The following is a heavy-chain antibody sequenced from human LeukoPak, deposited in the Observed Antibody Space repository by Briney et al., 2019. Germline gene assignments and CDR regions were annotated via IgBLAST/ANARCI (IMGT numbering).Heavy chain of an antibody. CDR3: ARGGDIVGTIPLAY. CDR2: ISGSGGST. V-gene: IGHV3-23*01. Sequence: PGGSLRLSCAASGFTFSSYAMSWVRQAPGKGLEWVSAISGSGGSTYYADSVKGRFTISRDNSKNTLYLQMNSLRAEDTAVYYCARGGDIVGTIPLAYWGQGTLVTVSS. CDR1: GFTFSSYA. D-gene: IGHD5-12*01. J-gene: IGHJ4*02.